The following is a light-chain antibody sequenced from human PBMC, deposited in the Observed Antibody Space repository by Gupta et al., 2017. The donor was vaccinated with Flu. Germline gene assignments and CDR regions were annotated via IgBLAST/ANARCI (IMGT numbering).Light chain of an antibody. Sequence: DIAMTQSPLSLRVSPGQAASISCRSSESLRHNNGHNLLDWYVQRPGQSPELLIYLASYRAPGVPGRFSGSGSGTYFTLTINNVEAEDVGVYYCVETLQTPRDFGQGTKVEI. J-gene: IGKJ2*01. CDR1: ESLRHNNGHNL. V-gene: IGKV2-28*01. CDR2: LAS. CDR3: VETLQTPRD.